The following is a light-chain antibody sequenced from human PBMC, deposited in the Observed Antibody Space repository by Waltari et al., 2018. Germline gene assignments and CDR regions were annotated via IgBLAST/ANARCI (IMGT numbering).Light chain of an antibody. CDR2: GAS. J-gene: IGKJ1*01. V-gene: IGKV3-20*01. CDR3: QHYVRLPVS. Sequence: SRRASQSVIRSLAWYTQKPGQAPMLLIYGASSRATGVPDRFSGSGSGTDFSLTISRLEPEDFAVYYCQHYVRLPVSFGQGTKVEIK. CDR1: QSVIRS.